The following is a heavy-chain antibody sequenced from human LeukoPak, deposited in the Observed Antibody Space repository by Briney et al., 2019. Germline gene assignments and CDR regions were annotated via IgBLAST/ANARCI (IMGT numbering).Heavy chain of an antibody. CDR3: ARESIAARGVFDY. CDR1: GGTFSSYA. CDR2: IIPIFGTA. V-gene: IGHV1-69*13. J-gene: IGHJ4*02. D-gene: IGHD6-6*01. Sequence: SVRVSCKASGGTFSSYAISWVRQAPGQGLEWMGGIIPIFGTANYAQKFQGRVTITADESTSTAYMELSSLRAEDTAVYYCARESIAARGVFDYWGQGTLVTVSS.